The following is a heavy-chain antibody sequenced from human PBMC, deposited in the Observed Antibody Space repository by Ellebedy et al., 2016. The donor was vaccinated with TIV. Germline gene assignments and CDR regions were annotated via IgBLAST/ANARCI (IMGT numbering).Heavy chain of an antibody. CDR3: ARRSGTSYN. J-gene: IGHJ4*02. CDR2: ITGSSYFK. Sequence: GESLKISCEGSGFTFSSYTMNWVRQAPGKGLDWVSSITGSSYFKHYADSVKGRFTISRDNAKNSLYLQMNDLRGEDTAVYYCARRSGTSYNWGQGTLVTVSS. V-gene: IGHV3-21*01. CDR1: GFTFSSYT. D-gene: IGHD3-10*01.